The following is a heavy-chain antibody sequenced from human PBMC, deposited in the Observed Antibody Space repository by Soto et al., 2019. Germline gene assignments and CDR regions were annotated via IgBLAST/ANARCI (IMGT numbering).Heavy chain of an antibody. CDR2: INPSGGST. V-gene: IGHV1-46*03. Sequence: QVQLVQSGAEVKKPGASVKVSCKASGYTFTSYYMHWVRQAPGQGLEWMGIINPSGGSTSYAQKFQGRVTMTRDTSTSTVYMELSSLRSEDTAVYYCVTPYSSGWYAWDYWGQGTLVTVSS. J-gene: IGHJ4*02. CDR3: VTPYSSGWYAWDY. D-gene: IGHD6-19*01. CDR1: GYTFTSYY.